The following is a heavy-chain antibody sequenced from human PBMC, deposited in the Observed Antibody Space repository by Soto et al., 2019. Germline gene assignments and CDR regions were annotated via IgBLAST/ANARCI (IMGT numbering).Heavy chain of an antibody. D-gene: IGHD5-12*01. V-gene: IGHV3-21*01. CDR2: ISSSSSYI. J-gene: IGHJ4*02. CDR3: AREFGRSGYGSDKVDY. Sequence: EVQLVESGGGLVKPGGSLRLSCAASGFTFSSYSMNWVRQAPGKGLEWVSSISSSSSYIYYADSVKGRFTISRDNAKNSLYLQMNSRRAEDTAVYYCAREFGRSGYGSDKVDYWGQGTLVTVSS. CDR1: GFTFSSYS.